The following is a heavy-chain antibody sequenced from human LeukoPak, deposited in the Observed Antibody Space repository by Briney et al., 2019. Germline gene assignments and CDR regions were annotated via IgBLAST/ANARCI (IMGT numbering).Heavy chain of an antibody. CDR3: AREAAVGYCSSTSCSTLDY. CDR2: ISGSGGST. V-gene: IGHV3-23*01. Sequence: GASLRLSCAASGSTFSSYAMSWVRQAPGKGLEWVSAISGSGGSTYYADSVKGRFTISRDNAKNTLYLQMNSLRAEDTAVYYCAREAAVGYCSSTSCSTLDYWGQGTLVTVSS. J-gene: IGHJ4*02. D-gene: IGHD2-2*02. CDR1: GSTFSSYA.